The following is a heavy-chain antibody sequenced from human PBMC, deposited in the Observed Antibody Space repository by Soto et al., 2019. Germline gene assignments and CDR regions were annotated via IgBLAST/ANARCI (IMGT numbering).Heavy chain of an antibody. Sequence: EVKVVESGGGLVQPGGSLRLSCAASGFTFTTYWMHWVRQVPGKGLVWVSRIKGDGSSLSYADSVKGRFTISRDNVENTVYLQMGSLRAYDPAVYYCARGLKNYYGVDVWCQWTTVTVSS. J-gene: IGHJ6*02. CDR2: IKGDGSSL. CDR3: ARGLKNYYGVDV. CDR1: GFTFTTYW. V-gene: IGHV3-74*01.